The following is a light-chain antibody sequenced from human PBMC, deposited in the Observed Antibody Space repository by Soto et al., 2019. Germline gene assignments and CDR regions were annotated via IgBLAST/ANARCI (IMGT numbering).Light chain of an antibody. CDR2: SNN. CDR1: SYNIGKNL. Sequence: QSVLTQPPSASGTPGQRVTISCSGGSYNIGKNLVYWYQQRPGTAPKLLIYSNNQRPSGVPDRFSGSKSGTSASLAISGLQSEDEADYYCAAWDDSLIGVFGGGTKLTVL. V-gene: IGLV1-44*01. CDR3: AAWDDSLIGV. J-gene: IGLJ2*01.